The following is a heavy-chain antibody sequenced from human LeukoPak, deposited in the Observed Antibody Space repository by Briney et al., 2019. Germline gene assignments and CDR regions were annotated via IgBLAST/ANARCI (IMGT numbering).Heavy chain of an antibody. CDR3: ARVGTYYDILTGYSPGAFDI. D-gene: IGHD3-9*01. Sequence: SETLSLTCTVSGGSISSSNYYWGWIRQPPGKGLECIGSVYYSGNTYYNPSLKSRVTISVDTSKNQFSLKLSSVTATDTAVYYCARVGTYYDILTGYSPGAFDIWGQGTMVTVSS. CDR2: VYYSGNT. J-gene: IGHJ3*02. CDR1: GGSISSSNYY. V-gene: IGHV4-39*07.